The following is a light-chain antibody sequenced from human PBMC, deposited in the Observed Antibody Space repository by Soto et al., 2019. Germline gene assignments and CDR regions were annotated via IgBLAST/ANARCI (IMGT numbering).Light chain of an antibody. J-gene: IGKJ4*01. Sequence: DIQMTQSPSSLSASVGDRVTITCQASQDISNYLNWYQQKSGKAPKLLIYDASNLETGVPSRFSGSGSGTDFTFTISSLQPEDIATYYCQQYDNLPLTFGGGTKVEFK. CDR1: QDISNY. V-gene: IGKV1-33*01. CDR2: DAS. CDR3: QQYDNLPLT.